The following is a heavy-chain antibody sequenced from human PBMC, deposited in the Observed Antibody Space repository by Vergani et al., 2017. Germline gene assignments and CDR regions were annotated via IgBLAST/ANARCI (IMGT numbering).Heavy chain of an antibody. CDR1: GFTFSSYS. CDR2: ISSSSSYI. V-gene: IGHV3-21*01. CDR3: ARDLSWNYSFDY. D-gene: IGHD1-7*01. Sequence: EVQLVESGGGLVQPGGSLRLSCAASGFTFSSYSMNWVRQAPGKGLEWVSSISSSSSYIYYADSVKGRFTISRDNAKNSLYLQMNSLRAEDTAVYYCARDLSWNYSFDYWGQGTLVTVSS. J-gene: IGHJ4*02.